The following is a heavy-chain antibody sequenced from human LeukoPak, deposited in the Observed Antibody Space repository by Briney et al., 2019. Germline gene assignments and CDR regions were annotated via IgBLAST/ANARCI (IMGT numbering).Heavy chain of an antibody. CDR2: ISYDGTIR. CDR3: AKGGCSSTTCYLANP. Sequence: PGGSLRLSCAASGLTFSSYGMHWVRQAQGKGLEWVAVISYDGTIRNYADSVKGRFTISRDNSKNTLYLQMNSLTAEDTALYYCAKGGCSSTTCYLANPWGQGTLVTVSS. J-gene: IGHJ5*02. CDR1: GLTFSSYG. V-gene: IGHV3-30*18. D-gene: IGHD2-2*01.